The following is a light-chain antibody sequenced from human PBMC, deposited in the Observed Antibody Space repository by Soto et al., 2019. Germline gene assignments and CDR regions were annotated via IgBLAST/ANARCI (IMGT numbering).Light chain of an antibody. CDR1: QGISSA. V-gene: IGKV1D-13*01. CDR2: DAS. CDR3: QQDNNYPPLT. Sequence: AIQLTQSPSSLSASVGDRVTITCRARQGISSALAWYQQKPGKAPKLLIYDASSLESWVPSRFSGCRSGTDFTLTISSQPAKDFATYYCQQDNNYPPLTFGGGTKVEIK. J-gene: IGKJ4*01.